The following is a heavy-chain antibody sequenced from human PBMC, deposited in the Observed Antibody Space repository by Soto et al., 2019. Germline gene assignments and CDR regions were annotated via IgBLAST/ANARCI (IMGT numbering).Heavy chain of an antibody. Sequence: GGSLRLSCAASGFTFSSYSMNWVRQAPGKGLEWVSSISSSSSYIYYADSVKGRFTISRDNAKNSLYLQMNSLKTEDTAVYYCSTGRSTYGLDSWGQGTLVTVSS. V-gene: IGHV3-21*03. D-gene: IGHD5-18*01. CDR3: STGRSTYGLDS. CDR2: ISSSSSYI. J-gene: IGHJ4*02. CDR1: GFTFSSYS.